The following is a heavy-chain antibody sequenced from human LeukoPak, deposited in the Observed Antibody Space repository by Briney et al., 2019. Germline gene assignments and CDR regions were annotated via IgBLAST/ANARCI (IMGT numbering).Heavy chain of an antibody. CDR2: IYYSGST. Sequence: SETLSLTCTVSGGSISSSSYYWGWIRQPPGKGLEWIGSIYYSGSTYYNPSLKSRVTISVDTSKNQFSLKLSSVTAADTAVYYCASQTNKEDFDYWGQGTLVTVSS. CDR3: ASQTNKEDFDY. J-gene: IGHJ4*02. CDR1: GGSISSSSYY. V-gene: IGHV4-39*01.